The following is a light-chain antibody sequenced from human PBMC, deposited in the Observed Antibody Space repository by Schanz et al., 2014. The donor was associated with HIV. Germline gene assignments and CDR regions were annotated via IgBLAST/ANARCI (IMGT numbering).Light chain of an antibody. J-gene: IGKJ1*01. CDR2: GAS. CDR1: QSVGTN. V-gene: IGKV3-15*01. CDR3: QQYNNWPPA. Sequence: DTVMTQSPATLSVSPGERATLSCRASQSVGTNVGWYQQRPGQAPSLLIYGASTRATNVPAKFTGSGSATEFTLTISSLQSEDFAVYYCQQYNNWPPAFGQGTKVEIK.